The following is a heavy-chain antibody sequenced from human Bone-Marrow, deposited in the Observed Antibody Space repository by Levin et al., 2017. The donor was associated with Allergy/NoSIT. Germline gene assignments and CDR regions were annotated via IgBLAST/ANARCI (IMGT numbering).Heavy chain of an antibody. CDR3: AREASESYFNS. Sequence: GGSLRLSCAASGFTVSSNYMSWVRQAPGKGLEWVSVIYSGDSTYYADSVKGRFTISRDNSKNTLYLQMNSLRAEDTAVYYCAREASESYFNSWGQGTLVTVSS. J-gene: IGHJ5*01. CDR2: IYSGDST. V-gene: IGHV3-66*01. CDR1: GFTVSSNY. D-gene: IGHD3-10*01.